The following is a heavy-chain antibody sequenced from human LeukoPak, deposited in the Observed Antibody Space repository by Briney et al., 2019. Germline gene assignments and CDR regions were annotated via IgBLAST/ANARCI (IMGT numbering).Heavy chain of an antibody. CDR2: ISYDGSNK. J-gene: IGHJ4*02. CDR1: GFTFSSYG. D-gene: IGHD2-15*01. CDR3: ANRVRGTYYFDS. V-gene: IGHV3-30*18. Sequence: QPGRSLRLSCVAPGFTFSSYGMHWVRQAPGKGLEWVAIISYDGSNKYYADSVKGRFTISRDNSKNTLYLQMNSLRAEDTAVYYCANRVRGTYYFDSWSQGTLVTVSS.